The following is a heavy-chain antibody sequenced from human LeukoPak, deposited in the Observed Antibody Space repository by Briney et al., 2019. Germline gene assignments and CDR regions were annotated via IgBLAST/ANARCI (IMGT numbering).Heavy chain of an antibody. CDR3: ASGGQSKYDSRGYLNYLAY. J-gene: IGHJ4*02. D-gene: IGHD3-22*01. Sequence: AGGSLRLSCAASGFTFSCYVMYWLRQAPGKGLEYVSSISSNGGSTYYANSVKGRFTISRDNSKNTLYLQMGSLRAEDMAVYYCASGGQSKYDSRGYLNYLAYGGKGTLVTVSS. V-gene: IGHV3-64*01. CDR2: ISSNGGST. CDR1: GFTFSCYV.